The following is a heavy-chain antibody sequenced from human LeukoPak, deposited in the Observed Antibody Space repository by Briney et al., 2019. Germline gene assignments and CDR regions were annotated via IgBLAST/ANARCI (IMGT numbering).Heavy chain of an antibody. J-gene: IGHJ4*02. CDR1: GYTFSSYG. Sequence: ASVKVSCKASGYTFSSYGFSWVRQAPGQGPEWMGWISGYNGNTNYAQKSQGRVTVTTDTSTSTAYMELRSLRSDDTAVYYCARDKDEYDYTKLVSYWGQGTLVTVSS. CDR2: ISGYNGNT. D-gene: IGHD5-12*01. V-gene: IGHV1-18*01. CDR3: ARDKDEYDYTKLVSY.